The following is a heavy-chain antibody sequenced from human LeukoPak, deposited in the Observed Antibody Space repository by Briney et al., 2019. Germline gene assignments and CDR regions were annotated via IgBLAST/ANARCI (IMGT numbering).Heavy chain of an antibody. Sequence: ASVKVSCKASGYTFTNYYMHWVRQAPGQGLEWMGWINPNSGGTNYAQKFQGRVTMTRDTSISTAYMELSRLRSDDTAVYYCARDSAPGDTYGLLGIDSWGQGTLVTVSS. J-gene: IGHJ4*02. CDR3: ARDSAPGDTYGLLGIDS. D-gene: IGHD5-18*01. CDR1: GYTFTNYY. V-gene: IGHV1-2*02. CDR2: INPNSGGT.